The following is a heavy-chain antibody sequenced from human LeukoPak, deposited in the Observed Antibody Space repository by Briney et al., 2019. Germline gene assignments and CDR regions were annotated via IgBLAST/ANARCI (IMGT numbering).Heavy chain of an antibody. Sequence: PGGSLRLSCAASGFTFITCAMHWVRQAPGKGLEWVALVSKDGSNKYYADSVKGRFTISRDNSKNTLYLQMNSLRADDTAVYYCAKDTPLCYFDYWGQGTLVTVSS. CDR2: VSKDGSNK. D-gene: IGHD3-16*01. J-gene: IGHJ4*02. CDR1: GFTFITCA. CDR3: AKDTPLCYFDY. V-gene: IGHV3-30-3*02.